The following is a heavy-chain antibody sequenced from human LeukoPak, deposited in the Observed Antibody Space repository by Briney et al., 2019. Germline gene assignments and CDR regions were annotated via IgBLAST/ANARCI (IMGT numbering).Heavy chain of an antibody. J-gene: IGHJ4*02. D-gene: IGHD3-22*01. CDR1: GFTFSSYA. Sequence: GGSLRLSCAASGFTFSSYAMSWVRQAPGKGLEWVSAISGSGGSTYYADSEKGRFTISRDNSKNTLYLQMNSLRAEDTAVYYCAKDHPPTYYYDSSGYYGLSYYFDYWGQGTLVTVSS. CDR2: ISGSGGST. CDR3: AKDHPPTYYYDSSGYYGLSYYFDY. V-gene: IGHV3-23*01.